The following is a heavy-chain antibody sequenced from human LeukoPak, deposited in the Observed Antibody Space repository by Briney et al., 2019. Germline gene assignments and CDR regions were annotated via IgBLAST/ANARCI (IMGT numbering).Heavy chain of an antibody. CDR3: ARHSSQSHFDY. Sequence: GASVKVSCKASGYIFASYAFSWVRQAPGHGLEWMGWVNNYNGNTDYARNLQGRVTMTTETSTNTAYMELRSLRSDDTAVYFCARHSSQSHFDYWGQGTLVTVSS. CDR1: GYIFASYA. J-gene: IGHJ4*02. CDR2: VNNYNGNT. V-gene: IGHV1-18*01. D-gene: IGHD3-22*01.